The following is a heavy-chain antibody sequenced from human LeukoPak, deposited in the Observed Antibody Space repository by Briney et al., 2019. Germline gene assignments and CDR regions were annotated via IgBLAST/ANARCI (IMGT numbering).Heavy chain of an antibody. CDR1: GGSIGSSAYS. V-gene: IGHV4-39*07. CDR2: ISYTGTT. D-gene: IGHD2-2*01. Sequence: PSETLSLTCTVSGGSIGSSAYSWGWIRQPPGKGLEWIGSISYTGTTYYNPSLKSRVTISLDTSKNQFSLKLSSVIAADTAVYYCARTTEGYCSSASCFGFSYSYYMDVWGKGTTVTISS. CDR3: ARTTEGYCSSASCFGFSYSYYMDV. J-gene: IGHJ6*03.